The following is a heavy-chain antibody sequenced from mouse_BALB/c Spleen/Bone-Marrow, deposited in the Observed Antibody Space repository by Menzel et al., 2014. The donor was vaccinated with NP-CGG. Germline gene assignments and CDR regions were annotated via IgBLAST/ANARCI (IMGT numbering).Heavy chain of an antibody. Sequence: EVKLVESGAELVKPGASVKLSCTASGFNIKDTYMHWVKQRPEQGLEWIGRIDPANGNTKYDPKFQGKATITADTSSSTACLQLSSLTSEDTAVYYCARGGTTATWYFDVWGAGTTVTVSS. D-gene: IGHD1-2*01. CDR2: IDPANGNT. J-gene: IGHJ1*01. V-gene: IGHV14-3*02. CDR3: ARGGTTATWYFDV. CDR1: GFNIKDTY.